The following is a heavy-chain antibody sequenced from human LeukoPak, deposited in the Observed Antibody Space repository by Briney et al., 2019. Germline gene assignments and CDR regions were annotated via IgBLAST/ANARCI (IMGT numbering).Heavy chain of an antibody. Sequence: GGSLRLSCAASGFTFSSCGFNWVRQAPGKGLEWVSSTVPTGTDIYYADSDRGRLTLSRDNAKHSMYLQMQTLRDEHTPVYFCATETIGRHYDYWGEGTLLTVSS. J-gene: IGHJ4*02. D-gene: IGHD1-14*01. CDR2: TVPTGTDI. CDR3: ATETIGRHYDY. V-gene: IGHV3-21*01. CDR1: GFTFSSCG.